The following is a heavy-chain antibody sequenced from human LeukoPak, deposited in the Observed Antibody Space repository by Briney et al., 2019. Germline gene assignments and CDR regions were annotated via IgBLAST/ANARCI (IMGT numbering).Heavy chain of an antibody. Sequence: PSETLSLTCTVSGGSISSYYWSWLRQPPGKGLEWIGNIYDSGNTKYNPSLKSRVSISVDTSKNQFSLKLTSVTAADTAVYYCARDSSGYYGFFDYWGQGTLVTVSS. D-gene: IGHD3-22*01. J-gene: IGHJ4*02. V-gene: IGHV4-59*01. CDR2: IYDSGNT. CDR1: GGSISSYY. CDR3: ARDSSGYYGFFDY.